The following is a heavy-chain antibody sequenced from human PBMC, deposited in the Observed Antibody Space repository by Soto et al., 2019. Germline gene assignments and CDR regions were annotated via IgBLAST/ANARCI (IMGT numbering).Heavy chain of an antibody. Sequence: GGSLRLSCAVSGFTFTSYSMSWVRQAPWEGLEWVANIRQDGHEKYYVDSVRGRFTISRDNAQNSLYLQMDSLRAEDTAMYYCARDLPGYWSTTNRYYYFDFWGQGTLVTVS. V-gene: IGHV3-7*01. CDR2: IRQDGHEK. CDR1: GFTFTSYS. D-gene: IGHD2-2*01. CDR3: ARDLPGYWSTTNRYYYFDF. J-gene: IGHJ4*02.